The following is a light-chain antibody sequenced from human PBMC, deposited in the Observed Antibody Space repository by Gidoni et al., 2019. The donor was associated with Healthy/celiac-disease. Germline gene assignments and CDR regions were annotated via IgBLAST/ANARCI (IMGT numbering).Light chain of an antibody. V-gene: IGLV2-11*01. CDR2: DVS. CDR3: CSYAGSYTHWV. Sequence: QSALTQPRSVSGSPGQSVTISCTGTSSDFGCYNYVSWYQQHPGKAPKLTIYDVSKRPSGVPDRFSGSKSGNTASLTISGLQAEDEADYYCCSYAGSYTHWVFGGGTKLTVL. J-gene: IGLJ3*02. CDR1: SSDFGCYNY.